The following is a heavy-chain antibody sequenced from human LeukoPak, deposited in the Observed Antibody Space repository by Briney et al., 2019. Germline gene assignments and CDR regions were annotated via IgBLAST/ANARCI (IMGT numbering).Heavy chain of an antibody. Sequence: SETLSLTCAVYGGSFSGYYWSWIRQPPGKGLEWIGEINHSGSTNYNPSLKSRVTISVDTSKNQFSLKLSSVTAADTAVYYCARGRYDSYGPFDPWGQGTLVTVSS. CDR3: ARGRYDSYGPFDP. J-gene: IGHJ5*02. D-gene: IGHD5-18*01. CDR1: GGSFSGYY. V-gene: IGHV4-34*01. CDR2: INHSGST.